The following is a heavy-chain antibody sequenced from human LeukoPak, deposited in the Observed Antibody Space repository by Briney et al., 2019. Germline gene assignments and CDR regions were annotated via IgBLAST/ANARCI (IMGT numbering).Heavy chain of an antibody. V-gene: IGHV3-23*01. CDR1: GFTFSTNA. J-gene: IGHJ4*02. D-gene: IGHD3-22*01. CDR2: ISNNGHDT. Sequence: GGSLRLSCAASGFTFSTNAMTWVRQAPGKGLEWASAISNNGHDTYYADSVKGRFTISRDNSKNTLYLQMRSLRAEDTAIYYCGEASSVHYDYGGQGTLVTVSS. CDR3: GEASSVHYDY.